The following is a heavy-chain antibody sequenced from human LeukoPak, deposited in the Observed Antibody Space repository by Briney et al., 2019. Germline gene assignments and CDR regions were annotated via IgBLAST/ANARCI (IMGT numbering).Heavy chain of an antibody. CDR1: GFTFSSYW. V-gene: IGHV3-74*01. CDR3: ARGRPHGNDY. J-gene: IGHJ4*02. Sequence: GGSLRLSCAASGFTFSSYWMNWVRQAPGKGLVWVSRIASDGSSTTYADSVKGRFSISRDNAKSTLYLQMNSLRVEDMAVYYCARGRPHGNDYWGQGTLVTVSS. D-gene: IGHD4-23*01. CDR2: IASDGSST.